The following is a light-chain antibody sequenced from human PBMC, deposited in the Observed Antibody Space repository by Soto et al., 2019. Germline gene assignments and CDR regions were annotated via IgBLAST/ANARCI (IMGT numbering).Light chain of an antibody. J-gene: IGKJ2*01. V-gene: IGKV3-20*01. CDR3: QQYGTSPHT. Sequence: EIVLTQSPGTLSLSPGERATLSCRASQSVNSNYLAWYQQKPGQVPRPLIYGASIRAAGVPDRLSGSGSGKDFTLNISRLETEDYAVYSCQQYGTSPHTFGQGTKLEIK. CDR1: QSVNSNY. CDR2: GAS.